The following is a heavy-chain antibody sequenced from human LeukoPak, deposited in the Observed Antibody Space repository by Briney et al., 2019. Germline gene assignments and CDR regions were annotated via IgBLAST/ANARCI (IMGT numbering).Heavy chain of an antibody. V-gene: IGHV1-8*01. CDR1: GYTFSSYD. J-gene: IGHJ5*02. Sequence: VASVKVSCKASGYTFSSYDINWVRQATGQRLEWMGWTNSDSGNTGYAQKFQGRVTMTRNTSTSTAYMELSSLRSEDTAMYYCARGKSSIAARRGSWLDPWGQGTLVTVSS. D-gene: IGHD6-6*01. CDR3: ARGKSSIAARRGSWLDP. CDR2: TNSDSGNT.